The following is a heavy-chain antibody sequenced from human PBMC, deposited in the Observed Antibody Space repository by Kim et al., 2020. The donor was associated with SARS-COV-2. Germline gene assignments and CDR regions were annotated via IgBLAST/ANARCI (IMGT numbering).Heavy chain of an antibody. Sequence: GGSLRLSCSASGFTFSSYAMSWVRQAPGKGLEWVSTISGSGGSTYYADSVKGRFTISRDNSKNTLYLQMNSLRADDTSVYYCAKDRVGVVTHFDYWGQGTMVSVS. CDR3: AKDRVGVVTHFDY. CDR2: ISGSGGST. CDR1: GFTFSSYA. V-gene: IGHV3-23*01. J-gene: IGHJ4*02. D-gene: IGHD3-3*01.